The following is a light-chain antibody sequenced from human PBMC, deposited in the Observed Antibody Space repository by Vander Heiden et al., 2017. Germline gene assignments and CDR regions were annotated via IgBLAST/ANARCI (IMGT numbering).Light chain of an antibody. CDR2: DAS. Sequence: DIQLTQSPSSLSASVGDRVTVTCQASQDIGNYLAWYQQKPGKAPKLLIYDASNLETGVPSRFSGSGSGTDFTFTISSLQPEDFATYYCQQVDSLLFTFGHGTNVDI. CDR3: QQVDSLLFT. CDR1: QDIGNY. V-gene: IGKV1-33*01. J-gene: IGKJ3*01.